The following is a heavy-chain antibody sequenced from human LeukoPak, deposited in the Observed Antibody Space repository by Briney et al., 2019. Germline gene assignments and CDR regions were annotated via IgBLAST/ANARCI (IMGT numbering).Heavy chain of an antibody. CDR3: AVNGN. V-gene: IGHV3-48*01. J-gene: IGHJ4*02. D-gene: IGHD1-1*01. CDR1: GFTFSSYA. CDR2: ISSSSRTT. Sequence: GGSLRLSCAASGFTFSSYAMSWVRQAPGKGLDWISYISSSSRTTYYADSVKGRFTISRDNAKYSVCLQMNSLRAEDTAVYYCAVNGNWGQGTLVTVSS.